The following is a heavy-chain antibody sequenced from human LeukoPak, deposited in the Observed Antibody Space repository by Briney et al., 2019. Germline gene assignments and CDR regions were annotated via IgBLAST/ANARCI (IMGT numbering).Heavy chain of an antibody. CDR2: FSGNDGYT. Sequence: PGGSLRLSCAGSGFTFSNSILSWVRQAPGKGLEWLSTFSGNDGYTYYADSVKGRFTISRDNSKNTVYLQMNSLRAEDTANYYCAKRSTGYYFDSWGQGTTVTVSS. D-gene: IGHD2-2*01. V-gene: IGHV3-23*01. CDR3: AKRSTGYYFDS. CDR1: GFTFSNSI. J-gene: IGHJ4*03.